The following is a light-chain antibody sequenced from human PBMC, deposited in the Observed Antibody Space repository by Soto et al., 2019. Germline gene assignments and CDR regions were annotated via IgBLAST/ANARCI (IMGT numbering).Light chain of an antibody. CDR1: QSLLHSNGYNY. CDR2: LGS. J-gene: IGKJ3*01. CDR3: MQGLETPN. V-gene: IGKV2-28*01. Sequence: DIVMTQSPLSLPVTPGEPASISCRSSQSLLHSNGYNYLDWYLQKPGQSPQLLIYLGSNRASGVPDRFSGSGSGTDVTLRISRVEAEDVGGYYCMQGLETPNFGPGTKVDIK.